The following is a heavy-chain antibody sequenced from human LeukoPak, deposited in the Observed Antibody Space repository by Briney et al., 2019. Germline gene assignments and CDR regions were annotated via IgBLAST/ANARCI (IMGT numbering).Heavy chain of an antibody. CDR2: IRYDGIDK. V-gene: IGHV3-30*02. Sequence: GGSLRLSCATSGFTFSGHGMHWVRQAPGKGLECVASIRYDGIDKYYSESVKGRFTISKDNTKNTLYLYMNSLRPEDTAVYYCVRWSGTYPLYYLDYWGRGTLVTVSS. D-gene: IGHD3-3*01. J-gene: IGHJ4*02. CDR1: GFTFSGHG. CDR3: VRWSGTYPLYYLDY.